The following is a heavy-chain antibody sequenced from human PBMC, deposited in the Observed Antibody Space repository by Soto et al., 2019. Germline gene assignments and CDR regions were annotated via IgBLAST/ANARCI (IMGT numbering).Heavy chain of an antibody. CDR1: GYTFTSYG. V-gene: IGHV1-18*01. D-gene: IGHD3-9*01. CDR3: ARYDILTGYYTYLSDYYYGMDV. Sequence: GASVKVSCKASGYTFTSYGISWVRQAPGQGLEWMGWISAYNGNTNYAQKLQGRVTMTTDTSTSTAYMELRSLRSDDTAVYYCARYDILTGYYTYLSDYYYGMDVWGQGTTVTVSS. CDR2: ISAYNGNT. J-gene: IGHJ6*02.